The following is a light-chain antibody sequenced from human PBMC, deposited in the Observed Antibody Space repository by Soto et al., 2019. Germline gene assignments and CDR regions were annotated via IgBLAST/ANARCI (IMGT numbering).Light chain of an antibody. CDR3: QQLNTYPVT. J-gene: IGKJ4*01. Sequence: DLQMTQSPSSLSASVGDSVTITCRASQGISRYLSWYQQKPGRAPKLLISAASTLQSGVPARFSGSGSGTDLTISITSLQPEDGETYYGQQLNTYPVTFGGGTKVDIK. CDR1: QGISRY. V-gene: IGKV1-9*01. CDR2: AAS.